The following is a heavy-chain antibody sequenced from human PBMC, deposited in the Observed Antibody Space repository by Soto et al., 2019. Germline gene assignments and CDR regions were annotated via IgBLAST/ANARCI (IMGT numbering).Heavy chain of an antibody. J-gene: IGHJ6*02. Sequence: GGSLRLSCAASGFTFSSYGMHWVRQAPGKGLGWVAVISYDGSNKYYADSVKGRFTISRDNSKNTLYLQMNSLRAEDTAVYYCAKDRVQFAPYYYYYGMDVWGQGTTVTVSS. CDR3: AKDRVQFAPYYYYYGMDV. CDR1: GFTFSSYG. V-gene: IGHV3-30*18. D-gene: IGHD1-1*01. CDR2: ISYDGSNK.